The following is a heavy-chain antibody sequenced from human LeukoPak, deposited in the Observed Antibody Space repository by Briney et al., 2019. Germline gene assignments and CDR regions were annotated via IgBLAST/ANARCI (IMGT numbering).Heavy chain of an antibody. CDR1: VDSIIRGGYY. J-gene: IGHJ4*02. V-gene: IGHV4-31*03. CDR2: IYYSGST. Sequence: SQALSLTCILPVDSIIRGGYYCSWISLHPGNCLEWIGYIYYSGSTYYNPSLKSRVTISVDTSKTQISLKLSSVTSADTAVYYCAMYYDSSGTSFDYGGQGTLVTVSS. D-gene: IGHD3-22*01. CDR3: AMYYDSSGTSFDY.